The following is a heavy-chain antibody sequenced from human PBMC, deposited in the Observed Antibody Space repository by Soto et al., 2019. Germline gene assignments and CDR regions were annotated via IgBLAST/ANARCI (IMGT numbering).Heavy chain of an antibody. CDR3: ARHRFRAHPCNLFDP. D-gene: IGHD3-16*01. CDR2: IYYNGNT. V-gene: IGHV4-39*01. J-gene: IGHJ5*02. CDR1: VGSRSNPNYY. Sequence: AETLCLACTVDVGSRSNPNYYWGWIRETPGKAREWIWSIYYNGNTNYSQSLKSRATISVDTSNNQFYLKLTSVTAADTAVYYCARHRFRAHPCNLFDPWGQGTLVTVSS.